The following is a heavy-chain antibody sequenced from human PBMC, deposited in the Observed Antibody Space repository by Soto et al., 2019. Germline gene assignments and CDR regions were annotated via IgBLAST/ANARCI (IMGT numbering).Heavy chain of an antibody. D-gene: IGHD3-16*01. V-gene: IGHV3-74*01. Sequence: VKLVESGGGLVQPGGSLRLSCVASGFTLSSYWMHWVRQAPGKGLVWVSRIKRDGSTTRYADSVKGRFTISRDNAKNTLYLQMNSLRAEDTAVYYCAADLGYWGQGTVVTVSS. J-gene: IGHJ4*02. CDR2: IKRDGSTT. CDR1: GFTLSSYW. CDR3: AADLGY.